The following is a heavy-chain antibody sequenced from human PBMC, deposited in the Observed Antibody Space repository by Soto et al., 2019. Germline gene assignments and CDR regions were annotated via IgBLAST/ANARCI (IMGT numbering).Heavy chain of an antibody. CDR1: GFTFSSYA. V-gene: IGHV3-23*01. Sequence: EVQLLESGGGLVQPGGSLRLSCAASGFTFSSYAMSWVRQAPGKGLECVSGITGSGGSTSYADSVKGRFTISRDNAKNSLYLQMNSLRAEDTAVYYCARNSGSRGDYYYYGMDVWGQGTTVTVSS. J-gene: IGHJ6*02. CDR3: ARNSGSRGDYYYYGMDV. D-gene: IGHD3-10*01. CDR2: ITGSGGST.